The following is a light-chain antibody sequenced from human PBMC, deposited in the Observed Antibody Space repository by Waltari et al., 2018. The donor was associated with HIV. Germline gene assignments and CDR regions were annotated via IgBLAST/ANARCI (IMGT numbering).Light chain of an antibody. CDR1: NIGSQI. CDR3: QVWDSSREWV. J-gene: IGLJ3*02. Sequence: SNVFTQPPSVSVAPGQTARITCGGNNIGSQIVHWYQQRPGQAPVVVVYDNSDRPSVIPERFSGSNSGKTATLTISGVEAGDEADYFCQVWDSSREWVFGGGTKLTVL. V-gene: IGLV3-21*02. CDR2: DNS.